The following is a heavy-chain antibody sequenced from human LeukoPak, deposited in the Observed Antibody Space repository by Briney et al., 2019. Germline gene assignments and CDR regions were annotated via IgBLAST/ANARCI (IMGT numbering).Heavy chain of an antibody. J-gene: IGHJ5*02. D-gene: IGHD4-17*01. CDR3: AREVYGDYVGAWFDP. CDR1: GFTFSSYW. V-gene: IGHV3-74*01. CDR2: INSDGSST. Sequence: GGSLRLFCAASGFTFSSYWMHWVRQAPGKGLVWVSRINSDGSSTSYADSVKGRFTISRDNAKNTLYLQMNSLRAEDTAVYYCAREVYGDYVGAWFDPWGQGTLVTVSS.